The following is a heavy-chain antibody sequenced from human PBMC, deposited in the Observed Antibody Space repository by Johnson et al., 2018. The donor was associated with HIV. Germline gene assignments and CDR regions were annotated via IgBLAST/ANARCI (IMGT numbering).Heavy chain of an antibody. CDR1: GFTVSSNY. Sequence: VQLVESGGGLVQPGGSLRLSCAASGFTVSSNYMSWVRQSPGKGLEWVSVLFSGGTTYYADSVKGRLTISRDTANNSLYLQMNSLRAEDTAVYYCAKSSRVSTTFDAFDIWGQGTMVTVSS. D-gene: IGHD1-26*01. CDR2: LFSGGTT. CDR3: AKSSRVSTTFDAFDI. V-gene: IGHV3-66*01. J-gene: IGHJ3*02.